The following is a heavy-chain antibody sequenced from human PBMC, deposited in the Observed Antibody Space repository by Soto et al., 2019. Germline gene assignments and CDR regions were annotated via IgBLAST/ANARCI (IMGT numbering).Heavy chain of an antibody. CDR2: IIPIFGTA. CDR3: ARLRIGYNGFYYLDY. Sequence: GASVKVFCKASGGTFSSYAISWVRQAPGQGLEWMGGIIPIFGTANYAQKFQGRVTITADESTSTAYMELSSLRSEDTAVYYCARLRIGYNGFYYLDYWGQGTLVTVSS. J-gene: IGHJ4*02. CDR1: GGTFSSYA. V-gene: IGHV1-69*13. D-gene: IGHD5-12*01.